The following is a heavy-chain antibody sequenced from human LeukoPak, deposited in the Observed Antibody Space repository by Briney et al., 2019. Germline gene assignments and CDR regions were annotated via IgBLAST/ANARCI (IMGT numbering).Heavy chain of an antibody. Sequence: GGSLRLSCAASGFTFDDYGMSWVRQAPRKGLEWVSGINWNGGSTGYADSVKGRFTISRDNAKNSLYLQMNSLRAEDTALYHCARESGYSYGYSIDYWGQGTLVTVSS. J-gene: IGHJ4*02. D-gene: IGHD5-18*01. CDR2: INWNGGST. V-gene: IGHV3-20*01. CDR3: ARESGYSYGYSIDY. CDR1: GFTFDDYG.